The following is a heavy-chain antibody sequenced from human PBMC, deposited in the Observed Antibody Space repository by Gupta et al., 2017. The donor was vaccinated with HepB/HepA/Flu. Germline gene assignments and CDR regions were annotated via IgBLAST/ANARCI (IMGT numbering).Heavy chain of an antibody. J-gene: IGHJ4*01. Sequence: QVQLVESGGGVVQPGRSLRLSCAASGFTFSSYAMHWVRQAPGKGLEWVAVISYDGSNKYYADSVKGRFTISRDNSKNTLYLQMNSLRAEDTAVYYCARDQNSSDFDYWGQGTLVTVSS. CDR1: GFTFSSYA. V-gene: IGHV3-30-3*01. CDR2: ISYDGSNK. D-gene: IGHD6-6*01. CDR3: ARDQNSSDFDY.